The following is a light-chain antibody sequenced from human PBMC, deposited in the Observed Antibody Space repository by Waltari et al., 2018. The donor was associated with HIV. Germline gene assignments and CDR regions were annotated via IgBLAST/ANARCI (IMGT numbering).Light chain of an antibody. J-gene: IGLJ2*01. Sequence: YVLTQSPSVSVAPGETARITCEGDNIGSQSVHWYQQKPGQAPVLVIYYDDDRASGSPERCSGSNSGNTATLTINRVEAGDEADYFCKVWHSGSDCVIFGGGPKRTVL. CDR3: KVWHSGSDCVI. V-gene: IGLV3-21*04. CDR1: NIGSQS. CDR2: YDD.